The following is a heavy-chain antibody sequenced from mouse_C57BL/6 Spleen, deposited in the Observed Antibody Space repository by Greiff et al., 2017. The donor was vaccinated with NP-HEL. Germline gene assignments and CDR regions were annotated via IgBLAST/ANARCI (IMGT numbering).Heavy chain of an antibody. V-gene: IGHV1-81*01. Sequence: VQLQQSGAELARPGASVKLSCKASGYTFTSYGISWVKQRTGQGLEWIGEIYPRSGNTYYNEKFKGKATLTADKSSSTAYMELRSLTSEDSAVYFWATVITTVVAPDYWGQGTTLTVSS. CDR1: GYTFTSYG. J-gene: IGHJ2*01. CDR3: ATVITTVVAPDY. CDR2: IYPRSGNT. D-gene: IGHD1-1*01.